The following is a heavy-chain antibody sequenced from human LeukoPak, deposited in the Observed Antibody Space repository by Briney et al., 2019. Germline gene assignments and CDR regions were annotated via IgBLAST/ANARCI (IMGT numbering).Heavy chain of an antibody. V-gene: IGHV4-59*08. CDR2: IYYSGST. CDR3: ARQLDSQLGEYFDY. J-gene: IGHJ4*02. D-gene: IGHD3-16*01. CDR1: GGSISSYY. Sequence: SETLSLTCTVSGGSISSYYWSWIRQPPGKGLEWIGYIYYSGSTNYNPPLKSRVTISVDTSKNQFSLKLSSVTAADTAVYYCARQLDSQLGEYFDYWGQGTLVTVSS.